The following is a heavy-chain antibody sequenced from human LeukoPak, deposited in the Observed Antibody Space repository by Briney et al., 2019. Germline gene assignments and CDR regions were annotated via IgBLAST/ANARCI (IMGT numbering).Heavy chain of an antibody. CDR2: ISSSSSYI. V-gene: IGHV3-21*01. J-gene: IGHJ4*02. CDR1: GFTFSSYS. D-gene: IGHD3-3*01. Sequence: GGSLRLSCAASGFTFSSYSMNWVRQAPGKGLEWVSSISSSSSYIYYADSVKGRFTISRDNAKNSLYLQMNSLRAEDTAVYYCARESRNYDFWSGYYPIDYWGQGTLVTVSS. CDR3: ARESRNYDFWSGYYPIDY.